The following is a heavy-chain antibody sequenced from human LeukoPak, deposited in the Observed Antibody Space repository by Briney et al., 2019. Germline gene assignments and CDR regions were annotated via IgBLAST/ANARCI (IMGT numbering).Heavy chain of an antibody. CDR3: ARVESYPLRNAFDI. Sequence: GGSLRLSCAASGFTFSSYAMSWVRQAPGKGLECISGFSGSGGSTYYADSVKGRFTISRDNSENTLYLQMNSLRAEDTAVYYCARVESYPLRNAFDIWGQGTMVTVSS. CDR2: FSGSGGST. CDR1: GFTFSSYA. V-gene: IGHV3-23*01. D-gene: IGHD1-14*01. J-gene: IGHJ3*02.